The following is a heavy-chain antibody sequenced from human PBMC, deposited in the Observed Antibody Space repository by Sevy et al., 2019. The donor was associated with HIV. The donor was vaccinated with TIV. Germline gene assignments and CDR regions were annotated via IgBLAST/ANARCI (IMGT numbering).Heavy chain of an antibody. CDR3: ARLPTYYYGSATYFDY. Sequence: ASVKVSCKASGYNYASDGFSWVRQAPGQGLEWMGWIGVYNGNAKYAQVFQDRFTMTTDTSTSTAYMELRSLRSDDTAVYYCARLPTYYYGSATYFDYWGQGTLVTVSS. J-gene: IGHJ4*02. CDR2: IGVYNGNA. CDR1: GYNYASDG. D-gene: IGHD3-10*01. V-gene: IGHV1-18*04.